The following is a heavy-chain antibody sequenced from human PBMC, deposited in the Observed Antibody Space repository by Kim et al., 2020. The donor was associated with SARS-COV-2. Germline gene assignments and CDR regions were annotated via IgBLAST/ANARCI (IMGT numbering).Heavy chain of an antibody. D-gene: IGHD1-26*01. J-gene: IGHJ5*02. V-gene: IGHV3-66*01. Sequence: DSVKGRFTISRDNSKNTLYLQMNSLRAEDTAVYYCARVLGIVGATPWFDPWGQGTLVTVSS. CDR3: ARVLGIVGATPWFDP.